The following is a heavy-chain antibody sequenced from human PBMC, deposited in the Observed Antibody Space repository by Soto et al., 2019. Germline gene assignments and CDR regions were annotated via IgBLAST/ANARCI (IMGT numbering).Heavy chain of an antibody. CDR3: AKGSEVVTYYYYGMDV. J-gene: IGHJ6*02. Sequence: SLRLSCAASGFTFSSYGMHWVRQAPGKGLEWVAVISYDGSNKYYADSVKGRFTISRDNSKNTLYLQMNSLRAEDTAVYYCAKGSEVVTYYYYGMDVWGQGTTVTVSS. CDR1: GFTFSSYG. CDR2: ISYDGSNK. V-gene: IGHV3-30*18. D-gene: IGHD2-21*02.